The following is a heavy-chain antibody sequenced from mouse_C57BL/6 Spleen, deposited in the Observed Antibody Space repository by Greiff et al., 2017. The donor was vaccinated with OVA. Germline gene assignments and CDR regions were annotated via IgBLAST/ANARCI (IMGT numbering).Heavy chain of an antibody. Sequence: VKLVESGPGLVQPSQSLSITCTVSGFSLTSYGVHWVRQSPGKGLEWLGVIWRGGSTDYNAAFMSRLSITKDNSKSQVFFKMNSLQADDTAIYYCAKKGGLLGEAMDYWGQGTSVTVSS. CDR1: GFSLTSYG. J-gene: IGHJ4*01. CDR3: AKKGGLLGEAMDY. D-gene: IGHD3-3*01. CDR2: IWRGGST. V-gene: IGHV2-5*01.